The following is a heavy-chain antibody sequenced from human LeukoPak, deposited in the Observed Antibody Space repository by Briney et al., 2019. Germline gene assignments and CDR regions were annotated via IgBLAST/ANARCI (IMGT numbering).Heavy chain of an antibody. CDR2: IYYSGTT. V-gene: IGHV4-59*01. CDR1: GGSISSYY. J-gene: IGHJ4*02. Sequence: PPETLSLTCTVSGGSISSYYWSWIRQPPGKGLEWIGYIYYSGTTKYNPSLESRVTISVDTSKNQFSLKVSSVTAADTAVYYCAKGGASSVPFDYWGQGALVTVSS. CDR3: AKGGASSVPFDY. D-gene: IGHD6-19*01.